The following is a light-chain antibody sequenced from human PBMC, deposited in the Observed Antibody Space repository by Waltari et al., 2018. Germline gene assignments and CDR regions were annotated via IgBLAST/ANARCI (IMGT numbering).Light chain of an antibody. CDR3: QHYINWPHT. CDR2: DAF. V-gene: IGKV3-15*01. CDR1: RSIRSY. J-gene: IGKJ2*01. Sequence: EIVMTQSPATLSVSPGERVTLSCRASRSIRSYLVWYQQKPGQALRLLIYDAFTRATGIPARFSGSGSGTEFTLTISSLQSEDFAVYYCQHYINWPHTFGQGTKLEIK.